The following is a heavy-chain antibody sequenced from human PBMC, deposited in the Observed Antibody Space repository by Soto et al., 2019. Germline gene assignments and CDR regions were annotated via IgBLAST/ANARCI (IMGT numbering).Heavy chain of an antibody. CDR3: ARSYSSGWEFDY. V-gene: IGHV3-11*01. Sequence: GGSLRLSCGASGFTFSNYYMSWIRQAPGKGLEWVSYISSTGRTIYYADSVKGRFTVSRDNAQNSLSLKLNSLRVEDTAVYYCARSYSSGWEFDYWGQGSQVTVSS. CDR1: GFTFSNYY. CDR2: ISSTGRTI. J-gene: IGHJ4*02. D-gene: IGHD6-19*01.